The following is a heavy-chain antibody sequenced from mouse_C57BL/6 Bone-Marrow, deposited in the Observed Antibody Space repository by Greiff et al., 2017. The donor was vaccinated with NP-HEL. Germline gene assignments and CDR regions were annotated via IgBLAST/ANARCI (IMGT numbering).Heavy chain of an antibody. CDR1: GYTFTDYY. CDR3: IYYDYDGAWFAY. V-gene: IGHV1-75*01. D-gene: IGHD2-4*01. Sequence: VQLQQSGPELVKPGASVQISCKASGYTFTDYYINWVKQRPGQGLEWIGWIFPGSGSTYYNEKFKGKATLTVDKSSSTAYMLLSSLTSEDSAVYFCIYYDYDGAWFAYWGQGTLVTVSA. J-gene: IGHJ3*01. CDR2: IFPGSGST.